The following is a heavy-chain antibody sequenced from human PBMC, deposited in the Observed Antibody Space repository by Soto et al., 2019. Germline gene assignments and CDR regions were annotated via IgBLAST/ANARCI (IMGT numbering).Heavy chain of an antibody. J-gene: IGHJ5*02. Sequence: GGSLRLSCAASGFTFSSYAMHWVRQAPGKGLEWVAVISYDGSNKYYADSVKGRFTISRDNSKNTLYLQMNSLRAEDTAVYYCAREYWFDPWGQGTLVTVSS. CDR3: AREYWFDP. CDR2: ISYDGSNK. CDR1: GFTFSSYA. V-gene: IGHV3-30-3*01.